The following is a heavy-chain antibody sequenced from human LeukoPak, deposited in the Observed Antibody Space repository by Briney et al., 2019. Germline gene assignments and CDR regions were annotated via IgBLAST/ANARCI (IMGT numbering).Heavy chain of an antibody. V-gene: IGHV4-59*01. D-gene: IGHD6-19*01. CDR2: IYYSGST. Sequence: SETLSLTCTVSGGSISSYYWSWIRQPPGRGLEWIGYIYYSGSTNYNPSLKSRVTISVDTSKNQFSLKLSSVTAADTAVYYCARPYTSGYRGAFDIWGQGTMVTVSS. CDR1: GGSISSYY. CDR3: ARPYTSGYRGAFDI. J-gene: IGHJ3*02.